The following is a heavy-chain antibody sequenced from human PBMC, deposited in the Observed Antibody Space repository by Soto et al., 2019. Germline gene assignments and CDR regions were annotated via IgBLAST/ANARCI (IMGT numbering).Heavy chain of an antibody. CDR1: GFTFTSSA. V-gene: IGHV1-58*01. J-gene: IGHJ4*02. Sequence: SVKVSCKASGFTFTSSAFQCVLQSRLQRLEWIGWIAVGSGYANYAQRFQDRVTLTRDMSTATTYMELSRLTSEDTAIYYCAADATAWQQMVPSDYWGQGTLVTVSS. CDR3: AADATAWQQMVPSDY. D-gene: IGHD2-8*01. CDR2: IAVGSGYA.